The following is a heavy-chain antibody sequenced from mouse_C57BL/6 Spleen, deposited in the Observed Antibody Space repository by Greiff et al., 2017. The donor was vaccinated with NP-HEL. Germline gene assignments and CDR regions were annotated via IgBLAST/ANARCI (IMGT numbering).Heavy chain of an antibody. J-gene: IGHJ4*01. CDR1: GFTFSSYA. Sequence: EVQLVESGGGLVKPGGSLKLSCAASGFTFSSYAMSWVRQTPEKRLEWVATISDGGSYTYYPDNVKGRFTISRDNAKNNLYLQMSHLKSEDTAMYYCARELGRGAMDYWGQGTSVTVSS. CDR3: ARELGRGAMDY. CDR2: ISDGGSYT. V-gene: IGHV5-4*01. D-gene: IGHD4-1*01.